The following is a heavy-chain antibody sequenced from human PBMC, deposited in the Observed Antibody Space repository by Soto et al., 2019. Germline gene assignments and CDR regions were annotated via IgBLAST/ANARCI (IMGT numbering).Heavy chain of an antibody. J-gene: IGHJ6*02. Sequence: GGSLRLSCAASGFTFSDYYMSWIRQAPGKGLEWVSYISSSGSTIYYADSVKGRFTISMDNAKNSLYLQMNSLRAEDTAVYYCASGYDFWSGYTPDYGMDVWGQGTTVTVSS. CDR3: ASGYDFWSGYTPDYGMDV. CDR1: GFTFSDYY. V-gene: IGHV3-11*01. CDR2: ISSSGSTI. D-gene: IGHD3-3*01.